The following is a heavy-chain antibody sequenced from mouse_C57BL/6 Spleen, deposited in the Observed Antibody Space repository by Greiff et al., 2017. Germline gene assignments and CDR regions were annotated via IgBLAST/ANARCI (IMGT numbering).Heavy chain of an antibody. CDR1: GYTFTSYW. Sequence: QVQLQQSGAELAKPGASVKLSCKASGYTFTSYWMHWVKQRPGQGLEWLGYINPSSGYTQYNQKFKDKATLTADKSSSTAYMQLSSRTYEDSAVYYCARVRGGGNYYWYCDVWGTGTTVTVSS. CDR2: INPSSGYT. D-gene: IGHD2-1*01. CDR3: ARVRGGGNYYWYCDV. V-gene: IGHV1-7*01. J-gene: IGHJ1*03.